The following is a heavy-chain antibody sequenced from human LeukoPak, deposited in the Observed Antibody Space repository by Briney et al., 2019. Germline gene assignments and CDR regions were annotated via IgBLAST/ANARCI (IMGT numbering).Heavy chain of an antibody. V-gene: IGHV3-48*02. CDR1: GFTFSSYS. Sequence: PGGSLRLSCAASGFTFSSYSMNWVRQAPGKGLDWVSYISSGSSSIYYADSVKGRFTISRDNAKNSLYLQLNSLRDEDTAVYYCARVVAGIDWFDPWGQGTLVTVSS. CDR2: ISSGSSSI. D-gene: IGHD6-19*01. CDR3: ARVVAGIDWFDP. J-gene: IGHJ5*02.